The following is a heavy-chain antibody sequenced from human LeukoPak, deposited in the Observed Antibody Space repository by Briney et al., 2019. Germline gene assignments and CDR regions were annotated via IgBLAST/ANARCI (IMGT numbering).Heavy chain of an antibody. CDR1: GGSISSYH. J-gene: IGHJ4*02. CDR2: IYYSGST. Sequence: SETLSLTCTVSGGSISSYHWSWIRQPPGKGLEWIWYIYYSGSTNYHPSLKIRVTISVDTSKNQFSLKLSSVTAADTAVYYCARTSRDSSGYYYYFDYWGQGTLVTVSS. CDR3: ARTSRDSSGYYYYFDY. V-gene: IGHV4-59*01. D-gene: IGHD3-22*01.